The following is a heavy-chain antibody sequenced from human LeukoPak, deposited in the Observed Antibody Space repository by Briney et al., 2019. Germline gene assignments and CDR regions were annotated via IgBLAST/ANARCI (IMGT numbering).Heavy chain of an antibody. J-gene: IGHJ3*02. CDR1: GYTFTDYF. CDR2: INPKIGGT. Sequence: ASVKVSCKASGYTFTDYFMHWVRQAPGQGLEWMGWINPKIGGTVYAQKFQGRVTMTRDTSISTAYMELTRLRSDDKALYYCARVLVAMVDDVFDIWGQGTMVTVSS. V-gene: IGHV1-2*02. CDR3: ARVLVAMVDDVFDI. D-gene: IGHD5-12*01.